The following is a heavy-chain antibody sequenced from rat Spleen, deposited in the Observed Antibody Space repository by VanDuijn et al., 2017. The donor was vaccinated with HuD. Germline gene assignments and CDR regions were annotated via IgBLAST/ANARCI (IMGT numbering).Heavy chain of an antibody. J-gene: IGHJ2*01. Sequence: EVQLVESDGGLVQPGRSLKLSCAASGFTFSDYDMSWVRQAPTEGLEWVASISPSGGSTYYRDSVKGRFTVSRDNTKSTLYLQMDSLRSEDTATYYCARHPDYSNYFDYWGQGVMVTVSS. CDR1: GFTFSDYD. D-gene: IGHD1-1*01. CDR3: ARHPDYSNYFDY. V-gene: IGHV5S23*01. CDR2: ISPSGGST.